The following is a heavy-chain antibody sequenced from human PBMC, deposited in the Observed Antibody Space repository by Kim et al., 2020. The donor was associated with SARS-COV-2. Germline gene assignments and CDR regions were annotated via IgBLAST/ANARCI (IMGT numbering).Heavy chain of an antibody. CDR2: IRGSDGGT. CDR1: GFTFGAYA. Sequence: GGSLRLSCAASGFTFGAYAMGWVRQAPGKGLEWVSSIRGSDGGTYYADSVKGRFIISRDNSKNTMHLQMNSLRAEDTAVYYCAKHFGSSGSEFQHWDQGTLVTVSS. CDR3: AKHFGSSGSEFQH. J-gene: IGHJ1*01. V-gene: IGHV3-23*01. D-gene: IGHD3-22*01.